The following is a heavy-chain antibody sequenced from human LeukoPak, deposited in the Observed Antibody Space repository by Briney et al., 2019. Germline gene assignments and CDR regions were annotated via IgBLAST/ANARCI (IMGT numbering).Heavy chain of an antibody. CDR2: IYYSGST. V-gene: IGHV4-39*07. CDR1: GGSISSSSYY. J-gene: IGHJ5*02. CDR3: ARDITMSS. D-gene: IGHD3-22*01. Sequence: SETLSLTCTVSGGSISSSSYYWGWIRQPPGKGLEWIGSIYYSGSTYYNPSLKSRVTISVDTSKDQFSLKLSSVTAADTAVYYCARDITMSSWGQGTLVTVSS.